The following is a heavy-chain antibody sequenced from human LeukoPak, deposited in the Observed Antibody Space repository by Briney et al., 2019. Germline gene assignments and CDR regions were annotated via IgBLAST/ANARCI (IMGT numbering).Heavy chain of an antibody. CDR2: IYYSGST. D-gene: IGHD3-3*01. CDR3: ARRDFNSWFDP. Sequence: QPSETLSLTCTVSGGSINSYYWHWIRQSPGKGLEWIGHIYYSGSTNYNPSLKSRVTISVDTSKNQFSLKLSSVTAADTAVYYCARRDFNSWFDPWGQGSLVTVSS. CDR1: GGSINSYY. V-gene: IGHV4-59*08. J-gene: IGHJ5*02.